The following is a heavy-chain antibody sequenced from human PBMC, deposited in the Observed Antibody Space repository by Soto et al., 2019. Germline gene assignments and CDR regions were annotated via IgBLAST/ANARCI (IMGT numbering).Heavy chain of an antibody. J-gene: IGHJ5*02. CDR3: ARAGVENWLDP. V-gene: IGHV3-33*01. D-gene: IGHD3-10*01. CDR2: IWYDGSND. Sequence: QVQLVESGGGVVQPGRSLRLSCEGSGFTFNKYGMHWVRQAPGKGLEWVVIIWYDGSNDFYADSVKGRFTISKDNSKNKVYLEMDSLRVEDTGIYYCARAGVENWLDPWGQGTLVTVSS. CDR1: GFTFNKYG.